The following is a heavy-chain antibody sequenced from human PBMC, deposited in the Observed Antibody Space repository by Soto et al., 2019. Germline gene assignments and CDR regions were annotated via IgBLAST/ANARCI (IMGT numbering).Heavy chain of an antibody. Sequence: ASVKVSCKASGGTFSSYAISWVRQAPGQGLEWMGGIIPIFGTANYAQKFQGRVTITADESTSTAYMELSSLRSEDTAVYYCARGLHSRSYYYGMDVWGHGTTVTVSS. CDR2: IIPIFGTA. V-gene: IGHV1-69*13. J-gene: IGHJ6*02. D-gene: IGHD4-4*01. CDR1: GGTFSSYA. CDR3: ARGLHSRSYYYGMDV.